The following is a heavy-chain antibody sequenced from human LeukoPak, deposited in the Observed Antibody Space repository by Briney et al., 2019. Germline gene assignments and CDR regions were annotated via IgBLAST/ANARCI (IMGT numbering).Heavy chain of an antibody. V-gene: IGHV4-39*07. J-gene: IGHJ3*02. CDR2: IYYSGST. CDR3: ARPSRYRGQNDAFDI. Sequence: SETLSLTCTVSGGSISSSSYYWGWIRQPPGKGLEWIGSIYYSGSTYYNPSLKSRVTISVDTSKNQFSLKLSSVTAADTAVYYCARPSRYRGQNDAFDIWGQGTMVTVSS. CDR1: GGSISSSSYY. D-gene: IGHD5-18*01.